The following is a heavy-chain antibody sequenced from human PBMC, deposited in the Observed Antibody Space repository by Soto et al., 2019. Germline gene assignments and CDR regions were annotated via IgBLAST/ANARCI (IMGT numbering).Heavy chain of an antibody. CDR3: ARDLHIAVAGTDY. Sequence: ASLKICCKSSGYTFTSYYMHWVRQAPGQGLEWMGIINPSGGSTSYAQKFQGRVTMTRDTSTSTVYMELSSLGSEDTAVYYCARDLHIAVAGTDYWGQGTLVTVSS. D-gene: IGHD6-19*01. CDR1: GYTFTSYY. CDR2: INPSGGST. J-gene: IGHJ4*02. V-gene: IGHV1-46*01.